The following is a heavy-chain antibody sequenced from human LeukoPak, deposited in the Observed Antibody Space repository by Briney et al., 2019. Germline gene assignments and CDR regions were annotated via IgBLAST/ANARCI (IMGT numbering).Heavy chain of an antibody. V-gene: IGHV4-59*01. Sequence: SENLSLTCTVSGGSISSYYWSWIRQPPGKGLEWIGYIYYSGSTNYNPSLKSRVTISVDTSKNQFSLKLSSVTAADTAVYYCARERYAYSSGWYYWGQGTLVTVSS. D-gene: IGHD6-19*01. CDR1: GGSISSYY. J-gene: IGHJ4*02. CDR2: IYYSGST. CDR3: ARERYAYSSGWYY.